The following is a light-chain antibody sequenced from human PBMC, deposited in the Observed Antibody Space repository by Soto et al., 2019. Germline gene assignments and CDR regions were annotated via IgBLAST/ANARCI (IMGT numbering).Light chain of an antibody. CDR2: DAS. CDR1: QRVSSSY. J-gene: IGKJ1*01. V-gene: IGKV3D-20*01. CDR3: QQYGRSPWA. Sequence: EIVLTQAPATLSLSPGERATLSCGASQRVSSSYLAWYQQKPGLAPRLLIYDASSRATGIPDRFSGSGSGTDFTLTISRLEPEDFAVYYCQQYGRSPWAFGQGTKVEIK.